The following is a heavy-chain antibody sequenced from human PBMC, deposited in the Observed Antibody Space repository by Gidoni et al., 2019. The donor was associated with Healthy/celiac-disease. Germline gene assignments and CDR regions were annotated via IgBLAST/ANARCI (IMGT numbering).Heavy chain of an antibody. V-gene: IGHV4-59*01. Sequence: QVQLQESGPGLVKPSETLSLTCTVSGGSISSYYWSWIRQPPGKGLEWIGYIYYSGSTNYNPSLKSRVTISVDTSKNQFSLKLSSVTAADTAVYYCARDDGYCSSTSCYKSPAGYGMDVWGQGTTVTVSS. CDR2: IYYSGST. J-gene: IGHJ6*02. CDR1: GGSISSYY. CDR3: ARDDGYCSSTSCYKSPAGYGMDV. D-gene: IGHD2-2*03.